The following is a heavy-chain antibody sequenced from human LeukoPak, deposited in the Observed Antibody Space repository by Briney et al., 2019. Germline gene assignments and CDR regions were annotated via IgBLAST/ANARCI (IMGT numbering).Heavy chain of an antibody. CDR3: SRAGLTGMREYERADYYYYGMDL. J-gene: IGHJ6*02. CDR2: VNYRGSP. CDR1: GGSYSGYL. Sequence: PSEPLSLTCDVPGGSYSGYLWRWLRQSPGNGLDSIGEVNYRGSPNYNPSLESRVTISVDTSKNQLSLKLTSVTAADTALYYRSRAGLTGMREYERADYYYYGMDLWGQGTAVTVFS. D-gene: IGHD3-16*01. V-gene: IGHV4-34*01.